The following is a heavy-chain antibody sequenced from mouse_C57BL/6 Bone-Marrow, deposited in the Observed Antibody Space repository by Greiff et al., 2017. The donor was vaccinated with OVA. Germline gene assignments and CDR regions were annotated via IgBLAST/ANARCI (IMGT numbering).Heavy chain of an antibody. CDR1: EYEFPSHD. D-gene: IGHD2-4*01. J-gene: IGHJ2*01. V-gene: IGHV5-2*01. CDR2: INSDGGST. Sequence: DVMLVESGGGLVQPGESLKLSCESNEYEFPSHDMSWVRKTPEKRLELVAAINSDGGSTYYPDTMERRFIISRDNTKKTLYLQMSSLRSEDTALYYCASYDYDGYFDYWGQGTTLTVSS. CDR3: ASYDYDGYFDY.